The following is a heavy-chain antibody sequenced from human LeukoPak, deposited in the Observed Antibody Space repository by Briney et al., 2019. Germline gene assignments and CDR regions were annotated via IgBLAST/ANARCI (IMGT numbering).Heavy chain of an antibody. Sequence: PGGSLRLSCSASGFTFSVYAIHWVRQAPGKGLEYVSTIISNGGSTYYADSVKGRFTISRDNSKNTVSLQMSSLRAEDTALYYCVKDGLAFCSGDCYSYFDYWGQGTLVTVSS. V-gene: IGHV3-64D*06. CDR3: VKDGLAFCSGDCYSYFDY. CDR1: GFTFSVYA. J-gene: IGHJ4*02. CDR2: IISNGGST. D-gene: IGHD2-21*02.